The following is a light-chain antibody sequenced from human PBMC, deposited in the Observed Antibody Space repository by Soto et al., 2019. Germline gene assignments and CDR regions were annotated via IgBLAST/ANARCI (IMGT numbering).Light chain of an antibody. J-gene: IGKJ4*01. CDR2: DAS. V-gene: IGKV3-11*01. CDR1: QGISNY. Sequence: EIVLTQSPATLSLSPGERATLSCRASQGISNYLSWYQQKPGQAPRLLIYDASNRATGIPARFSGSGFGTDFTLTISSLEPEDLAVYYCQQRSEWPPLTFGGGTRVEI. CDR3: QQRSEWPPLT.